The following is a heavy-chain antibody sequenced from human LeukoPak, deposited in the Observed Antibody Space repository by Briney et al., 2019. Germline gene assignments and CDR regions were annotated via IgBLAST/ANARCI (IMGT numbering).Heavy chain of an antibody. Sequence: GGSLRVSCAASGFTFSGYWMHWVRQAPGKGMEWVATVSYDGTDTSYADSVKGRFAIFRDNSKNTLYLQMNSLRTEDTAVYYCVRVSGFCTNGVCPSFDPWGQGTLVTVSS. CDR2: VSYDGTDT. CDR1: GFTFSGYW. J-gene: IGHJ5*02. V-gene: IGHV3-30*09. D-gene: IGHD2-8*01. CDR3: VRVSGFCTNGVCPSFDP.